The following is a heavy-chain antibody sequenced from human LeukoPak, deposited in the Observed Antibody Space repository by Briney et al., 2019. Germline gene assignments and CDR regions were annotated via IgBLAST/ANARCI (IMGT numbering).Heavy chain of an antibody. CDR3: ARDILGYFDY. V-gene: IGHV4-31*03. Sequence: SETLSLTCTVSGGSISSSSYYWGWIRQPPGKGLEWIGYIYYSGSTYYNPSLKSRVTISVDTSKNQFSLKLSSVTAADTAVYYCARDILGYFDYWGQGTLVTVSS. CDR1: GGSISSSSYY. CDR2: IYYSGST. J-gene: IGHJ4*02. D-gene: IGHD1-26*01.